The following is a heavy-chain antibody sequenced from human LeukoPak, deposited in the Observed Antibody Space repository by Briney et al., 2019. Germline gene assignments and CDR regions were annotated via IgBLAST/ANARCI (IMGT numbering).Heavy chain of an antibody. CDR1: GFTFSAYW. CDR3: ARSEAVAWSFDL. V-gene: IGHV3-74*01. J-gene: IGHJ2*01. Sequence: PGGSLRLSCAASGFTFSAYWMHWVRQAPGKGLVWVSRLNTDGSDTRYADSVQGRFPISRDNAKNTLYLQMNSLRAEDTAVYYCARSEAVAWSFDLWGRGTLVTVSS. CDR2: LNTDGSDT. D-gene: IGHD6-19*01.